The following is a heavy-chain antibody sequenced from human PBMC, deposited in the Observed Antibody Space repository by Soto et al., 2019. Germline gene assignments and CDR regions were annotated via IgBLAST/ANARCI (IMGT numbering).Heavy chain of an antibody. CDR1: GFTFSSYW. CDR2: INSDGSST. V-gene: IGHV3-74*01. J-gene: IGHJ5*02. Sequence: GGSLRLSCAASGFTFSSYWMHWDRQAPGKGLVWVSRINSDGSSTSYAGSVKGRFTISRDNAKNTPYLQMNSLRAEDTAVYYCAREESHGFDPWGQGNLVTVSS. CDR3: AREESHGFDP.